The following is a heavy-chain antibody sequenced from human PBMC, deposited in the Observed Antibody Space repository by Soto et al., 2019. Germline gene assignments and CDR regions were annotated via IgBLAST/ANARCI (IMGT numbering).Heavy chain of an antibody. CDR3: XXXXXXXCSGINCYPHFDH. CDR2: ISRKSANI. V-gene: IGHV3-9*01. D-gene: IGHD2-15*01. CDR1: GFRFDDYA. J-gene: IGHJ4*02. Sequence: EVQLVESGGGLVQPGRSLRLACEGSGFRFDDYAVHWVRQAPGKGLEWVSGISRKSANIDYAESVKGRFTISRDNAKXXXXXXXXXXXXXXXXXXXXXXXXXXXCSGINCYPHFDHWGQGTLVTVSS.